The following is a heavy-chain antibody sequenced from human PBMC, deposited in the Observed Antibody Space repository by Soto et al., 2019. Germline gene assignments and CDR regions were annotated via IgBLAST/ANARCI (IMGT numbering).Heavy chain of an antibody. J-gene: IGHJ4*02. Sequence: PGGSLRLSCAASGFTFSDYSMSWVRQAPGKGLEWVSTINANGRNMYYVDSVKGRFTISRDNAKNSLYLQMSSLRVEDTALFYCARDDGLRTVDYWGQGTLVTVSS. CDR1: GFTFSDYS. V-gene: IGHV3-7*01. CDR2: INANGRNM. CDR3: ARDDGLRTVDY.